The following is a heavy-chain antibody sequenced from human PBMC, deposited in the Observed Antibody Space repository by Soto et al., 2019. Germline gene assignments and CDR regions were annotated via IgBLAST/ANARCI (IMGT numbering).Heavy chain of an antibody. CDR3: ARDNPPLGY. CDR1: GYTFTSYG. J-gene: IGHJ4*02. V-gene: IGHV1-18*01. Sequence: QVQLVQSGAEVKKPGASVKVSCKASGYTFTSYGITGVRQSPGQVLERMGWISAYNGKTNSAQKLQGRVTMTADTSTSTDYMELRSLRSDDTAVYYWARDNPPLGYWGQGTLVTVSS. CDR2: ISAYNGKT.